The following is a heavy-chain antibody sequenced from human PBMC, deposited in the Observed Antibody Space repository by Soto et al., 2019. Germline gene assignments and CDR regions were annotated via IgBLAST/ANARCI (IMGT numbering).Heavy chain of an antibody. CDR2: ISGSGGST. CDR1: GFTFSSYA. D-gene: IGHD2-15*01. Sequence: EVQLLESGGGLVQPGGSLRLSCAASGFTFSSYAMSWVRQAPGKGLEWVSAISGSGGSTYYADSVKGRFTISRDNSKNTLYLQMNSLRAGDTAVYYCAKADPYCSGGSCYSYYYYGMDVWGQGTTVTVSS. CDR3: AKADPYCSGGSCYSYYYYGMDV. J-gene: IGHJ6*02. V-gene: IGHV3-23*01.